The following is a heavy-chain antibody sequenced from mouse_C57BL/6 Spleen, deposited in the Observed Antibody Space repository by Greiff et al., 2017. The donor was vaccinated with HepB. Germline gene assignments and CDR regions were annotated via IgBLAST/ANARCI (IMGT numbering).Heavy chain of an antibody. Sequence: EVQLVESGGGLVKPGGSLKLSCAASGFTFSSYAMSWVRQTPEKRLEWVATISDGGSYTYYPDNVKGRFTISRDNAKNNLYLQMSHLKSEDTAMYYCARTAQATLFDYWGQGTTLTVSS. CDR2: ISDGGSYT. D-gene: IGHD3-2*02. V-gene: IGHV5-4*01. CDR3: ARTAQATLFDY. J-gene: IGHJ2*01. CDR1: GFTFSSYA.